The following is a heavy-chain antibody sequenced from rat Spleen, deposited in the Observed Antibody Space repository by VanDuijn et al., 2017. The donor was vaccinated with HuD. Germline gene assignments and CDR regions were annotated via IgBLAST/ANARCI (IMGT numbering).Heavy chain of an antibody. CDR3: ASHYSSYRGDWFAY. CDR2: ISSGGST. D-gene: IGHD1-2*01. V-gene: IGHV2S12*01. Sequence: QVQLKESGPGLVQPSQTLSLTCTVSGFSLTSNGVSWVRQPPGKGLEWIAAISSGGSTYYNSALKSRLSISRDTSKSQVFLKMNSVQTEDTAMYFCASHYSSYRGDWFAYWGQGTLVTVSS. J-gene: IGHJ3*01. CDR1: GFSLTSNG.